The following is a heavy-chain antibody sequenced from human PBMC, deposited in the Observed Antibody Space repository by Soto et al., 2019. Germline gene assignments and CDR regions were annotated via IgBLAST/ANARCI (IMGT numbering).Heavy chain of an antibody. CDR1: GFTFSSYS. CDR2: IGSSSSYI. J-gene: IGHJ6*02. V-gene: IGHV3-21*01. Sequence: EVQLVESGGGLVKPGGSLRLSCAASGFTFSSYSMNWVRQAPGKGLEWVSSIGSSSSYIYYGDTVKGRLTIPRDNAKNSLYLQVNSLRAEDTAVYYCASDGDSGPPGYYYYYYGMDVWGQGTTVTVSS. D-gene: IGHD5-12*01. CDR3: ASDGDSGPPGYYYYYYGMDV.